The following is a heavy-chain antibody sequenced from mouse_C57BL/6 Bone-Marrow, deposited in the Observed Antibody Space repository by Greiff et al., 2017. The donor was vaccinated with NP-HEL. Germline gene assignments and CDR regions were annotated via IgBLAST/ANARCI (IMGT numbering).Heavy chain of an antibody. Sequence: QVQLQQSGPELVKPGASVKISCKASGYAFSSSWMNWVKQRPGKGLEWIGRICPGDGDTNYNGKFKGKATLTADKSSSTAYMQLSSLTSEDSAVYFCAREGTTVADYWGQGTTRTVSS. D-gene: IGHD1-1*01. CDR2: ICPGDGDT. J-gene: IGHJ2*01. V-gene: IGHV1-82*01. CDR3: AREGTTVADY. CDR1: GYAFSSSW.